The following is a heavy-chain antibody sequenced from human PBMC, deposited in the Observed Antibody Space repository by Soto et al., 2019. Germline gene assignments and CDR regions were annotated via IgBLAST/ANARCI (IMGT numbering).Heavy chain of an antibody. CDR1: GFTFSSYW. V-gene: IGHV3-7*01. CDR3: ARLYCSGGSCYSNDAFDI. CDR2: IKQDGSEK. D-gene: IGHD2-15*01. Sequence: GGSLRLSCASSGFTFSSYWMSWVRQAPGKGLEWVANIKQDGSEKYYVDSVKGRFTISRDNAKNSLYLQMNSLRAEDTAVYYCARLYCSGGSCYSNDAFDIWGQGTMVTVSS. J-gene: IGHJ3*02.